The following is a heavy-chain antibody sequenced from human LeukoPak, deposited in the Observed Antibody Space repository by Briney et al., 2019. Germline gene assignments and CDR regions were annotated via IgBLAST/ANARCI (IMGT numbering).Heavy chain of an antibody. CDR1: GFTFSSYA. V-gene: IGHV3-23*01. D-gene: IGHD6-13*01. J-gene: IGHJ3*01. CDR3: ARAKIAAAGTGAFDV. CDR2: FSATDGSA. Sequence: GGSLRLSCAASGFTFSSYAMTWVRQAPGKGLEWVSAFSATDGSAQYAEAVEGRFTISRDNSKNTLFLQMNSLGAEDTAVYYCARAKIAAAGTGAFDVWGQGTLVTVSS.